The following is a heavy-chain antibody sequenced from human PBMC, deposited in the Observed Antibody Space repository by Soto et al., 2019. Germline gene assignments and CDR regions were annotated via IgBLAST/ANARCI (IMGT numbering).Heavy chain of an antibody. J-gene: IGHJ6*02. V-gene: IGHV1-2*04. CDR3: ARERRNYDILTGYYPSGMDV. D-gene: IGHD3-9*01. CDR1: GYTFTGYY. Sequence: ASVKVSRKASGYTFTGYYMHWVRQAPGQGLEWMGWINPNSGGTNYAQKFQGWVTMTRDTSISTAYMELSRLRSDDTAVYYCARERRNYDILTGYYPSGMDVWGQGTTVTVSS. CDR2: INPNSGGT.